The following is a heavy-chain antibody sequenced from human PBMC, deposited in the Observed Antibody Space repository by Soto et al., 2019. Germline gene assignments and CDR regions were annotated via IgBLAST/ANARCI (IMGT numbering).Heavy chain of an antibody. V-gene: IGHV4-30-4*01. Sequence: PSETLSLTCTVSGGSISSGDYYWSWIRQPPGKGLEWIGYIYYSGSTYYNPSLKSRVTISVDTSKNQFSLKLSSVTAADTAVYYCARLSLVDILTGLDPWGQGTLVTVSS. J-gene: IGHJ5*02. D-gene: IGHD3-9*01. CDR2: IYYSGST. CDR3: ARLSLVDILTGLDP. CDR1: GGSISSGDYY.